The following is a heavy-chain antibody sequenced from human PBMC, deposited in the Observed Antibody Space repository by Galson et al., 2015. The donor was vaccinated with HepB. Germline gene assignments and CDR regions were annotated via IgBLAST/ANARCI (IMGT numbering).Heavy chain of an antibody. D-gene: IGHD5-18*01. CDR3: ARTASGYSYGYRVGWFDP. V-gene: IGHV3-11*06. J-gene: IGHJ5*02. Sequence: SLRLSCAASGFTFSDYYMSWIRQAPGKGLEWVSYISSSSSYTNYAGSVKGRFTISRDNAKNSLYLQMNSLRAEDTAVYYCARTASGYSYGYRVGWFDPWGQGTLVTVSS. CDR1: GFTFSDYY. CDR2: ISSSSSYT.